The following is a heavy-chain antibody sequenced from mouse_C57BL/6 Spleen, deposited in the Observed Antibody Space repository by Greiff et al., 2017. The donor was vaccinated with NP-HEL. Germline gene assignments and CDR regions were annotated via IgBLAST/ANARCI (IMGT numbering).Heavy chain of an antibody. CDR3: ARHEDRWAAVYFDY. D-gene: IGHD2-3*01. J-gene: IGHJ2*01. CDR2: FYPDSGSI. CDR1: GYTFTEYT. Sequence: QVQLQQSGAELVKPGASVKLSCKASGYTFTEYTIHWVKQRSGQGLEWIGWFYPDSGSIKYNEKFKDKATLTADKSSSTAYMELSRLTSEDSAVYFCARHEDRWAAVYFDYWGQGTTLTVSS. V-gene: IGHV1-62-2*01.